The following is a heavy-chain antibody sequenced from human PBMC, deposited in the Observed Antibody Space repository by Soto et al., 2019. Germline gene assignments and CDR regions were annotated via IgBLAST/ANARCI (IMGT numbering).Heavy chain of an antibody. D-gene: IGHD5-12*01. Sequence: SETLSLTCTVSGDSISNYYWSWIRQPPGKGLEWIGYIFYSGSTDYSPSLKSRVTISVDTSTSTAYMDLTSLRSDDTAVYYCARGDWDSGYDTFDYWGQGTLVTVSS. CDR2: IFYSGST. V-gene: IGHV4-59*01. J-gene: IGHJ4*02. CDR1: GDSISNYY. CDR3: ARGDWDSGYDTFDY.